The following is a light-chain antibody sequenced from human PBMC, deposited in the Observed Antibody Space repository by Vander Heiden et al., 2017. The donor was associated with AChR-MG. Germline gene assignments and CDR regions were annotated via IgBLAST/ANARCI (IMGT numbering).Light chain of an antibody. CDR3: QQYWT. V-gene: IGKV3-20*01. CDR2: GAS. Sequence: IVLTQSPGTLSLTPGGRATLSCRASRSVSRSYLAGDQQKPGQAPRLLIYGASSRATGIKDRFSGSGSGTDFTRTISRLEPDDFVGNDSQQYWTFGQGTKVEIK. CDR1: RSVSRSY. J-gene: IGKJ1*01.